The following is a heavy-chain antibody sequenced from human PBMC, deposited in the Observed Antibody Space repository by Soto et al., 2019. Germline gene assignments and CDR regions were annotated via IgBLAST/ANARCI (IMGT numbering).Heavy chain of an antibody. D-gene: IGHD6-13*01. CDR2: INAANGDT. Sequence: ASVKVSCKACGDTFSSYGIHWVRQAPGQRLEWMGWINAANGDTIYSPKFQGRVTITRDTSASTAYMELSSLRSEDTAVYYCVRRHVSATGLDWFDPWGQGTLVTVSS. V-gene: IGHV1-3*01. J-gene: IGHJ5*02. CDR3: VRRHVSATGLDWFDP. CDR1: GDTFSSYG.